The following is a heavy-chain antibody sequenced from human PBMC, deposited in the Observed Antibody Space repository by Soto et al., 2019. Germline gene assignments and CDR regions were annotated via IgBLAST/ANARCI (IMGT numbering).Heavy chain of an antibody. J-gene: IGHJ4*02. CDR1: GFSLTTTEVA. CDR3: TRVMTTVTKE. V-gene: IGHV2-5*02. CDR2: IYWDDDK. Sequence: SGPTLVNPTQSLTLTCSFSGFSLTTTEVAVGWIRQPPGKALEWLALIYWDDDKRYTPSLKSRLTITKDISKNQVVLTMTNMDPVDTATYYCTRVMTTVTKEWGQGTLVTVSS. D-gene: IGHD4-17*01.